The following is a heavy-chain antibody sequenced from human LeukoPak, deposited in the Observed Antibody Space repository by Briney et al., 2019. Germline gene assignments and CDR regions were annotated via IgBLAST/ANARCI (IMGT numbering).Heavy chain of an antibody. CDR3: ARGYSGSYRVDY. D-gene: IGHD1-26*01. V-gene: IGHV3-74*01. CDR1: GFTFSSYW. J-gene: IGHJ4*02. CDR2: INSDGSTT. Sequence: GGSLRLSCAASGFTFSSYWMHWVRQAPGKGLVWVSRINSDGSTTTYADSVKGRFTISRDNDKNTLYLQMNSLRAEDTAVYYCARGYSGSYRVDYWGQGTLVTVSS.